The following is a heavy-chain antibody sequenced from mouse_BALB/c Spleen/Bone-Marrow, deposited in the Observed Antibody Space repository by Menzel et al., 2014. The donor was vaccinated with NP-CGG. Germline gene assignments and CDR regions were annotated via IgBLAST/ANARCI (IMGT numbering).Heavy chain of an antibody. CDR2: ISSGGSYT. J-gene: IGHJ2*01. CDR3: ARRWDCDSFDY. Sequence: EVKLVESGGDLVKPGGSLKLSCAASGFTFSSYGMFWVRQIPEKRLEWVVTISSGGSYTFYPDSLKGRFSICRDNAKNTLYLQMTRLKSEDTAVYYCARRWDCDSFDYWGQGTPLTVSS. D-gene: IGHD4-1*01. CDR1: GFTFSSYG. V-gene: IGHV5-6*02.